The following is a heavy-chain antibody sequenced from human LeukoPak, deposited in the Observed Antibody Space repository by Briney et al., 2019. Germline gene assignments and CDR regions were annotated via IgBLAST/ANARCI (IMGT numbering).Heavy chain of an antibody. V-gene: IGHV3-48*03. CDR1: GFTFSSYE. D-gene: IGHD5-18*01. J-gene: IGHJ4*02. CDR2: ISSSGSTI. CDR3: ARDHIGGYSYGYVVDY. Sequence: GGSLRLSCAASGFTFSSYEMNWVRQAPGKGLEWVSYISSSGSTIYYADSVKGRFTISRDNAKNSLYLQMNSLRAEDTAVYYCARDHIGGYSYGYVVDYWGQGTLVTVSS.